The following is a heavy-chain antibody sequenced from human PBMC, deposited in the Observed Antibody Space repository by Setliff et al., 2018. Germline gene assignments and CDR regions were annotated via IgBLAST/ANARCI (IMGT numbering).Heavy chain of an antibody. Sequence: ASVKVSCKASGYTFTSYAMNWVRQAPGQGLEWMGWINTNTGNPTYAQGFTGRFVFSLDTSLSAASVKGRFTVSRDDSNNLLFLQMDSLRTEDTAVYYCARDYRGSYDHWGQGTLVTVSS. D-gene: IGHD1-26*01. J-gene: IGHJ4*02. CDR1: GYTFTSYA. CDR2: INTNTGNP. CDR3: FLQMDSLRTEDTAVYYCARDYRGSYDH. V-gene: IGHV7-4-1*02.